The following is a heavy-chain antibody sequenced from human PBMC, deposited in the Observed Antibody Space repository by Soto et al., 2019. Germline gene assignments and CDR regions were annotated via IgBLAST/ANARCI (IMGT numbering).Heavy chain of an antibody. J-gene: IGHJ5*02. Sequence: QVQLQESGPGLVNPSETLSLTCTVSGGAIRNYYWSWIRQPPGKGLEWIGYIYYSGSTNYNPSLKSRVTMSLDTSKNQFSLKLTSVAAADTAMYYCAREPKESGWFDPWGQGALVTVSS. CDR2: IYYSGST. CDR3: AREPKESGWFDP. V-gene: IGHV4-59*01. D-gene: IGHD3-10*01. CDR1: GGAIRNYY.